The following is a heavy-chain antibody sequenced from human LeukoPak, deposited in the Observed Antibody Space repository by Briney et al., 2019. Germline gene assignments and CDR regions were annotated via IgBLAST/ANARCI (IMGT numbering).Heavy chain of an antibody. J-gene: IGHJ4*02. Sequence: GGSLRLSCAASGFTFSSYAMHWVRQAPGKGLEWVAVIWYDGSNENYADSVRGRFTVSRDNSKNTLYLHMNGVRAEDTAVYYCARVAMSDSSGYCDYWGQGTLVTVSS. V-gene: IGHV3-33*01. CDR2: IWYDGSNE. CDR1: GFTFSSYA. D-gene: IGHD3-22*01. CDR3: ARVAMSDSSGYCDY.